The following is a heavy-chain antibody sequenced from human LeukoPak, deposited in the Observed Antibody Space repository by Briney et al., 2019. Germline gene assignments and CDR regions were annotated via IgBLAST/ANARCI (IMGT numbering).Heavy chain of an antibody. CDR2: IYYSGST. D-gene: IGHD5-12*01. V-gene: IGHV4-59*11. CDR3: ARGGGYDLGRFDY. CDR1: GGSISSHY. Sequence: SETLSLTCTVSGGSISSHYWSWIRQPPGKGLEWIGYIYYSGSTNYNPSLKSRVTISVDTSKNQFSLKLSSVAAADTAVYYCARGGGYDLGRFDYWGQGTLVTVSS. J-gene: IGHJ4*02.